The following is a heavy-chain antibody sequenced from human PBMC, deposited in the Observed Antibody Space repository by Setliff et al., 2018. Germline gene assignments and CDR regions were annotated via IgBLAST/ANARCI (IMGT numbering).Heavy chain of an antibody. CDR3: ARDVGGEGYFDS. J-gene: IGHJ4*02. CDR2: INTSGST. Sequence: SETLSLTCTVSGGSISYNYWSWIRQPAGKGLQWIGRINTSGSTKYNPSFKSRVTMSVDTSKNQFSLKLSAVTAADTAVYYCARDVGGEGYFDSWGQGTLVTVSS. D-gene: IGHD3-10*01. V-gene: IGHV4-4*07. CDR1: GGSISYNY.